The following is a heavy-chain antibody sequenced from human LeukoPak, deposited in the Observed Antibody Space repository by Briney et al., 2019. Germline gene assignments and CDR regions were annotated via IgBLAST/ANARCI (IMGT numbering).Heavy chain of an antibody. J-gene: IGHJ4*02. D-gene: IGHD2-21*02. CDR2: ISSSSSYI. Sequence: GRSLRLSCAASGFMFSSYGMHWVRQAPGKGLEWVSSISSSSSYIYYADSVKGRFTISRDNSKNTLYLQMNSLRAEDTAVYYCAKIAAANCGGDCYSGAYYFDYWGQGALVTVSS. V-gene: IGHV3-21*01. CDR1: GFMFSSYG. CDR3: AKIAAANCGGDCYSGAYYFDY.